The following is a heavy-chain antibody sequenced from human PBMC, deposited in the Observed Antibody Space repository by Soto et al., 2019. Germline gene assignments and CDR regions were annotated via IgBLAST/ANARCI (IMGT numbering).Heavy chain of an antibody. V-gene: IGHV4-31*03. CDR3: AREGSLGVVDY. D-gene: IGHD7-27*01. CDR2: IYYSGST. CDR1: GGSISSGGYY. J-gene: IGHJ4*02. Sequence: PSETLSLTCTVSGGSISSGGYYWSWIRQHPGKGLEWIGYIYYSGSTYYNPSLKSRVTISVDTPKNQFSLKLSSVTAADTAVYYCAREGSLGVVDYWGQGTLVTVSS.